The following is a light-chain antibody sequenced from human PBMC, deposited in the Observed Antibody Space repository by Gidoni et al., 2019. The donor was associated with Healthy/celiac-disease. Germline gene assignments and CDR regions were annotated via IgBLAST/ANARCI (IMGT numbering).Light chain of an antibody. CDR1: QSVSSN. J-gene: IGKJ2*01. CDR3: QQYNNWPLT. V-gene: IGKV3-15*01. Sequence: EIVMTPSPATLSVSPDERATLSCSTSQSVSSNLAWYQQKPGQAPRLLIYGASTKAAGTPARFSSSGSGTEFITTISSLPSEDFAVYYCQQYNNWPLTFGQGTKLEIK. CDR2: GAS.